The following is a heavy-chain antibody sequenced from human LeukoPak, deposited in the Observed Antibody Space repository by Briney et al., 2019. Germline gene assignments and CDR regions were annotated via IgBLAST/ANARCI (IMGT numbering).Heavy chain of an antibody. CDR1: GYTFTNYY. V-gene: IGHV1-46*01. Sequence: ASVKVSCKASGYTFTNYYMHWVRQAPGQGLEWMGLINPTGTGTNYAQKFRGRVTLTRDTSTTTVYMELSSLRSEDTAVYYCARVTCPGGDCYYYYGLDVWGQGTTVTVSS. J-gene: IGHJ6*02. CDR2: INPTGTGT. D-gene: IGHD2-21*02. CDR3: ARVTCPGGDCYYYYGLDV.